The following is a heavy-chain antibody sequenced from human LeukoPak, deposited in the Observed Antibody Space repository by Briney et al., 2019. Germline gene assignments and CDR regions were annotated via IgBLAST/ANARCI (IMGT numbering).Heavy chain of an antibody. CDR3: SRENGAFSPFGY. CDR1: GGSISNTNW. D-gene: IGHD2-8*01. Sequence: SQTLSLTCGVSGGSISNTNWWSWVRQPPGQGLEWIGEISLTGLTHYNPSLESRVTVSLDKSKNQLSLNLTSVTAADTAVYYCSRENGAFSPFGYWGQGILVTVLS. V-gene: IGHV4-4*02. J-gene: IGHJ4*02. CDR2: ISLTGLT.